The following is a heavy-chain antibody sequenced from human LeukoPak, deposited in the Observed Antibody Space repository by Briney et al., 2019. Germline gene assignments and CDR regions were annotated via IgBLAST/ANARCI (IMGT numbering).Heavy chain of an antibody. CDR2: IWYDGSNK. J-gene: IGHJ4*02. CDR3: AREGGFSYYDILTGYYYFDY. V-gene: IGHV3-33*01. Sequence: PGRSLRLSCAASGFTFSSYGMHWVRQAPGKGLEWVAVIWYDGSNKYHADSVKGRFTISGDNSKNTLYLQMNSLRAEDTAVYYCAREGGFSYYDILTGYYYFDYWGQGTLVTVSS. CDR1: GFTFSSYG. D-gene: IGHD3-9*01.